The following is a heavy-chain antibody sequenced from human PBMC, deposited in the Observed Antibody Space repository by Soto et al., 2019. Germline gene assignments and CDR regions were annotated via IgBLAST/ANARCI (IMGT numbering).Heavy chain of an antibody. CDR3: AKHRVPQWLDYYYGMDV. Sequence: QVQLQESGPGLVKPSETLSLTCTVSGGSISSYYWSWIRQPPGKGLEWIGYIYYSGSTNYNPSLKSRVTISVDTSKNQFSLKLSSVTAADTAVYYCAKHRVPQWLDYYYGMDVWGQGTTVTVSS. D-gene: IGHD6-19*01. CDR1: GGSISSYY. V-gene: IGHV4-59*01. J-gene: IGHJ6*02. CDR2: IYYSGST.